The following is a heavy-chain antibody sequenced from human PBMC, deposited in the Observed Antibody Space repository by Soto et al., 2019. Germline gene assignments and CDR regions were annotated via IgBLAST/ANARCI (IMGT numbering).Heavy chain of an antibody. J-gene: IGHJ3*02. CDR3: ARDVSSVVTPRSGAFDI. Sequence: GASVKVSCKASGGTFSSYAISWVRQAPGQGLEWMGGIIPIFGTANYAQKFQGRVTITADKSTSTAYMELSSLRSEDTAVYYCARDVSSVVTPRSGAFDIWGQGTMVTVS. D-gene: IGHD2-21*02. CDR1: GGTFSSYA. V-gene: IGHV1-69*06. CDR2: IIPIFGTA.